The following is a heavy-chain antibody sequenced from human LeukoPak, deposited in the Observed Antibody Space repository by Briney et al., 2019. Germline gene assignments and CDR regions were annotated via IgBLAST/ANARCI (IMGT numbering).Heavy chain of an antibody. D-gene: IGHD4/OR15-4a*01. Sequence: GGSLRLSCAASGFTVSSNYMSWVRQAPGKGLEWVSIIYSDGSTYYADSVKGRFTISRDNSKNTLYLQMNSLRAEGTAVYYCARRAGAYSHPYDYWGQGTLVTVSS. CDR1: GFTVSSNY. J-gene: IGHJ4*02. CDR2: IYSDGST. CDR3: ARRAGAYSHPYDY. V-gene: IGHV3-66*04.